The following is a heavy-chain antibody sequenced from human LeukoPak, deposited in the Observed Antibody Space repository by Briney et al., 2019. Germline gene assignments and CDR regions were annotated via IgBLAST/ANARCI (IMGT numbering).Heavy chain of an antibody. CDR2: MNPNSANT. CDR1: GYLFTSYD. J-gene: IGHJ5*02. V-gene: IGHV1-8*01. Sequence: GASVKVSRKASGYLFTSYDIHWVRQATGQGLEWMGWMNPNSANTGYAQKFQGRVTITRNISINTAYMELSSLRSEDTAVYYCTSDYGGNSYWFDPWGQGTLVTVSS. CDR3: TSDYGGNSYWFDP. D-gene: IGHD4-23*01.